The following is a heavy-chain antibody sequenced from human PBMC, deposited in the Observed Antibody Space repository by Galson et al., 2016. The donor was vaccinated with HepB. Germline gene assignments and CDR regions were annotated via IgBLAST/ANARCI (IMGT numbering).Heavy chain of an antibody. Sequence: TLSLTCTVSGGSISSGGYYWSWIRQHPGKGLEWIGYIYNSGNTYYNPSLKSRVMMSVDTSKNQFSLKLNSVTAADTAVYYCARFASTVTFNWFDPWGQGTLVTVSS. CDR1: GGSISSGGYY. D-gene: IGHD4-17*01. V-gene: IGHV4-31*03. CDR3: ARFASTVTFNWFDP. J-gene: IGHJ5*02. CDR2: IYNSGNT.